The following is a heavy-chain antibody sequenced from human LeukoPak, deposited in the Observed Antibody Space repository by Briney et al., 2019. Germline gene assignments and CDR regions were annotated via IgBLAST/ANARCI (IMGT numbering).Heavy chain of an antibody. CDR3: AYCSSTSCYRGDAFDI. Sequence: PGGSLRLSCAASGFTFSSYSMNWVRQAPGKGLEWVSYISSSSSTIYYADSVKGRFTIPRDNAKNSLYLQMNSLRAEDTAVYYCAYCSSTSCYRGDAFDIWGQGTMVAVSS. CDR2: ISSSSSTI. J-gene: IGHJ3*02. D-gene: IGHD2-2*02. V-gene: IGHV3-48*01. CDR1: GFTFSSYS.